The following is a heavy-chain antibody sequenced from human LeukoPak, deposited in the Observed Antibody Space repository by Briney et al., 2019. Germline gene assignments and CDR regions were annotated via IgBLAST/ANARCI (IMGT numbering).Heavy chain of an antibody. J-gene: IGHJ5*02. Sequence: GGSLRLSCVASGFTFNNYWMTWVRQAPGKGLEWVANIKEDGSEKYYVDSVKGRFPISRDNTENTLYLQMNSLRAEDAAVYYCARGYSSSWYNWLDPWGQGTLVTVSS. D-gene: IGHD6-13*01. V-gene: IGHV3-7*01. CDR2: IKEDGSEK. CDR3: ARGYSSSWYNWLDP. CDR1: GFTFNNYW.